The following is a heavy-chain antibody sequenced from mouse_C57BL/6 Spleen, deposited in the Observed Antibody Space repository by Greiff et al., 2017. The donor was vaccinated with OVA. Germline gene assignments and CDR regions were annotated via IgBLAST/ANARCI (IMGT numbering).Heavy chain of an antibody. Sequence: QVQLQQSGAELVRPGASVKLSCKASGYTFTSYGISWVKQRTGQGLEWIGEIYPRSGNTYYNEKFKGKATLTVDKSSSTAYMELRSLTSEDSAVYVCARWTAQATYFDYWGQGTTLTVSS. CDR3: ARWTAQATYFDY. CDR1: GYTFTSYG. J-gene: IGHJ2*01. CDR2: IYPRSGNT. V-gene: IGHV1-81*01. D-gene: IGHD3-2*02.